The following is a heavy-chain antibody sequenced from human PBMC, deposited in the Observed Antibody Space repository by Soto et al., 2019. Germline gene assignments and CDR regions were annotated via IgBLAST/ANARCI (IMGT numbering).Heavy chain of an antibody. V-gene: IGHV1-2*02. J-gene: IGHJ6*02. D-gene: IGHD2-2*01. CDR3: ASPLATAASYGMDV. Sequence: RASVKVSCKASGYTFTGYYMHWVRQAPGQGLEWMGWINPNSGGTNYAQKFQGRVTMTRDTSISTAYMELSRLRSDDTAVYCCASPLATAASYGMDVWGQGTTVTVSS. CDR2: INPNSGGT. CDR1: GYTFTGYY.